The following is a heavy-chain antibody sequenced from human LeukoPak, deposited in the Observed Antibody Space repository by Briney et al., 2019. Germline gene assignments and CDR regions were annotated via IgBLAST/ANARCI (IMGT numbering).Heavy chain of an antibody. D-gene: IGHD5-18*01. Sequence: QPGRSLRLSCTASGFTFGDYAMSWFRQAPGKGLEWVGFIRSKAYGGTIEYAASVKGRFTISRDDSKSIAYLQMNSLKTEDTAVYYCTNSYGYVRHFDYWGQGTLVTVSS. CDR3: TNSYGYVRHFDY. CDR2: IRSKAYGGTI. V-gene: IGHV3-49*03. J-gene: IGHJ4*02. CDR1: GFTFGDYA.